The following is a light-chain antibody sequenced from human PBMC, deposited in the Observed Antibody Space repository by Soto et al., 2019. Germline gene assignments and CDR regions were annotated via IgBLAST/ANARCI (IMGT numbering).Light chain of an antibody. CDR3: CSYAGSSTYV. Sequence: QSVLTQPASVSGSPGQSITISCTGTSSDVGSYNLVSWYQQHPGKAPKLMIYEVSKRPSGVSNRFSGSKSGNTASLTISGLQAEDEADYYCCSYAGSSTYVFGTGPKVTVL. CDR2: EVS. V-gene: IGLV2-23*02. CDR1: SSDVGSYNL. J-gene: IGLJ1*01.